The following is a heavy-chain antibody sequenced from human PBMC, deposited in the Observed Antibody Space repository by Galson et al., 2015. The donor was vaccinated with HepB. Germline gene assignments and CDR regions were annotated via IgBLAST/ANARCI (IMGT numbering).Heavy chain of an antibody. Sequence: PALVKPTQTLTLPCTFSGFSLSTSGVGVGWIRQPPGKALEWLALIYWDDDKRYSPSLKSRLTITKDTSKNQVVLTMTNMDPVDTATYYCAHSRRGEYGVIFDYWGQGTLVTVSS. CDR1: GFSLSTSGVG. CDR3: AHSRRGEYGVIFDY. V-gene: IGHV2-5*02. D-gene: IGHD7-27*01. J-gene: IGHJ4*02. CDR2: IYWDDDK.